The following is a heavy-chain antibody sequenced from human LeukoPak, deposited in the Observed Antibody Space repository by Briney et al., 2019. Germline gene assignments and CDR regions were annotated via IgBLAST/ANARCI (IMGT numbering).Heavy chain of an antibody. Sequence: GGSLRLSCAASGFSFSTYSMNWVRQAPGKGLEWVSYIVGSSSTIYYADSVKGRFTISRDNAKNSLYLQMNSLRAEDTAVYYCARVVTTVYTAFDIWGQGTMVTVSS. V-gene: IGHV3-48*04. CDR2: IVGSSSTI. D-gene: IGHD4-17*01. CDR1: GFSFSTYS. J-gene: IGHJ3*02. CDR3: ARVVTTVYTAFDI.